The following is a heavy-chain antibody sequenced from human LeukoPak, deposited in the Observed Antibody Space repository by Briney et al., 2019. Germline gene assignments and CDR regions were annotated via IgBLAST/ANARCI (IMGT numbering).Heavy chain of an antibody. CDR1: GFTFSSYA. V-gene: IGHV3-23*01. J-gene: IGHJ4*02. Sequence: GGSLRLSCAASGFTFSSYAMSWVRQAPGNGLEWVSAISGSGGSTEYADSVKGRFTISRDNSKNTLYLQMNSLRAEDTAVYYCATDLGFPSGYYYVLDYWGQGTLVTVSS. CDR3: ATDLGFPSGYYYVLDY. D-gene: IGHD3-22*01. CDR2: ISGSGGST.